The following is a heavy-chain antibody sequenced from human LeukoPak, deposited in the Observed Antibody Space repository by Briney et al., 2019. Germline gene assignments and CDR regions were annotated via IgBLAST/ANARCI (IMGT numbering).Heavy chain of an antibody. J-gene: IGHJ4*02. CDR2: INPIGGTT. CDR3: ARGYYGSGSYYDY. V-gene: IGHV1-46*01. D-gene: IGHD3-10*01. Sequence: ASVKVSCKASGYTFTSYYIHWVRQAPGQGLEWMGIINPIGGTTDYAQKFQGRVTMTRDTSTSTVYMELSSLRSEDTAVYYCARGYYGSGSYYDYWGQGTLVTVSS. CDR1: GYTFTSYY.